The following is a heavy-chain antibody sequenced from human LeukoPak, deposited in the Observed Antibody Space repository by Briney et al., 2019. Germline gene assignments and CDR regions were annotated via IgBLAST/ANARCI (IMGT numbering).Heavy chain of an antibody. CDR3: ARSWYSAFDI. J-gene: IGHJ3*02. Sequence: SETLSLTCAVYGGSFSGYYWSWIRQPPGKGLEWIGEISHSGSTNYNPSLKSRVTISVDTSKNQFSLKLSSVTAADTAVYYCARSWYSAFDIWGQGTMVTVSS. D-gene: IGHD6-13*01. CDR2: ISHSGST. CDR1: GGSFSGYY. V-gene: IGHV4-34*01.